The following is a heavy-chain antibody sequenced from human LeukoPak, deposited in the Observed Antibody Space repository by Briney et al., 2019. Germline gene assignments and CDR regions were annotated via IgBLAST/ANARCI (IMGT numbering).Heavy chain of an antibody. CDR3: ARDKRGLYYYMDV. Sequence: GGSLRLSCAASVFTFSTYSMNWVRQAPGEGLEWVSSISSSSSYMYYADSVKGRFTISRDNAKNSLYLQMNSLRAEDTAVYYCARDKRGLYYYMDVWGKGTTVTVSS. V-gene: IGHV3-21*01. CDR1: VFTFSTYS. J-gene: IGHJ6*03. CDR2: ISSSSSYM. D-gene: IGHD2-21*01.